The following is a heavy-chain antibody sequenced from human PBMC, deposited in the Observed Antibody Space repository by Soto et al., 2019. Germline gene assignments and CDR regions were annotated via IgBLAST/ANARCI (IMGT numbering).Heavy chain of an antibody. J-gene: IGHJ4*02. Sequence: GCLRLSCAASGFTFRDHSMSWIRQAPGKGLEWVSYISTSASATYYAESVKGRFTISRDNANNSLYLQINSLITEETDVYYCARRRPITIGPFDYWAQGILVTFSS. V-gene: IGHV3-11*01. D-gene: IGHD3-3*01. CDR2: ISTSASAT. CDR3: ARRRPITIGPFDY. CDR1: GFTFRDHS.